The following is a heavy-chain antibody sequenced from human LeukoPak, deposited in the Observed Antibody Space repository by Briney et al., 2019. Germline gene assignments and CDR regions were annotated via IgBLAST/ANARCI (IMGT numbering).Heavy chain of an antibody. CDR3: ARDLPSSVYCSSTSCYTGWFDP. CDR2: IIPIHGIA. J-gene: IGHJ5*02. Sequence: GASVKVSCKASGGTFISYAISWVRQARGQGLEWMGRIIPIHGIANYAQKFQGRVTITADKSTSTAYMELSSLRSEDTAVYYCARDLPSSVYCSSTSCYTGWFDPWGQGTLVTVSS. D-gene: IGHD2-2*02. V-gene: IGHV1-69*04. CDR1: GGTFISYA.